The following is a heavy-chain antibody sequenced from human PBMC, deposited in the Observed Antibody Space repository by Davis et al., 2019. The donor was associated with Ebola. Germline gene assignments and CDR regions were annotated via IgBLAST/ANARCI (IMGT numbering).Heavy chain of an antibody. CDR3: ARVGGSGSYYYYYGMEV. D-gene: IGHD3-10*01. Sequence: AASVKVSCKASLFSFPPSYINWVRQATGQGLEWMGWMNPNSGNTGYAQKFQGRVTMTRNTSISTAYMELSSLRSEDTAVYYCARVGGSGSYYYYYGMEVRGQGT. V-gene: IGHV1-8*01. CDR2: MNPNSGNT. J-gene: IGHJ6*01. CDR1: LFSFPPSY.